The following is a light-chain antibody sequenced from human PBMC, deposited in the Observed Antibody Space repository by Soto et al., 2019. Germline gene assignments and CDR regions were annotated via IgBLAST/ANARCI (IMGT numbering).Light chain of an antibody. V-gene: IGKV3-20*01. CDR2: GAS. Sequence: EVVLTQSPGTLSXSPGERATLSXRXXQSVXXNYLAWCQQKPGQAPRLLIYGASSRATGIPDRFSGSGSGTDFTLTISRLEPEDFAVYYCQQYGSSPWTFGQGTKVEIK. CDR1: QSVXXNY. J-gene: IGKJ1*01. CDR3: QQYGSSPWT.